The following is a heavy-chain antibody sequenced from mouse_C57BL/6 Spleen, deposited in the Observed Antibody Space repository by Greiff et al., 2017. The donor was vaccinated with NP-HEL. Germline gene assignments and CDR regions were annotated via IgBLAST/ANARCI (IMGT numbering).Heavy chain of an antibody. CDR2: INPYNGDT. D-gene: IGHD1-1*01. Sequence: EVQLQQSGPELVKPGDSVKISCKASGYSFTGYFMNWVMQSHGKSLEWIGRINPYNGDTFYNQKLKGKATLTVDKSSSTAHMELQSLTSEDSAVYYCARDRGSTWFAYWGQGTLVTVSA. J-gene: IGHJ3*01. CDR3: ARDRGSTWFAY. CDR1: GYSFTGYF. V-gene: IGHV1-20*01.